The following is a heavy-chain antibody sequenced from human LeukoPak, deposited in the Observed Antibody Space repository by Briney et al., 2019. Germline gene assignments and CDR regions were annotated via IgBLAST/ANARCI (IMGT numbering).Heavy chain of an antibody. Sequence: SVKVSCKASGGTFSSYAISWVRQAPGQGLEWMGGIIPIFGTANYAQKFQGRVTITTDESTSTAYMELSSLRSEDTAVYYCASSRYSSSWYANKAHFDYWGQGTLVTVSS. J-gene: IGHJ4*02. CDR2: IIPIFGTA. V-gene: IGHV1-69*05. CDR3: ASSRYSSSWYANKAHFDY. D-gene: IGHD6-13*01. CDR1: GGTFSSYA.